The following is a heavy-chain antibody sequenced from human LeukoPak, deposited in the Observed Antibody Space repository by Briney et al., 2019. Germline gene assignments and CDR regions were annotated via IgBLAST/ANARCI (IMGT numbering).Heavy chain of an antibody. CDR2: ISSSSYI. D-gene: IGHD3-22*01. V-gene: IGHV3-21*01. CDR3: ARTPYDSSGYYASDYMDV. J-gene: IGHJ6*03. Sequence: GGSLRLSCAASGFTFSSYSMNWVRQAPGKGLEWVSSISSSSYIYYADSVKGRFTISRDNAKNSLYLQMNSLRAEDTAVYYCARTPYDSSGYYASDYMDVWGKGTTVTVSS. CDR1: GFTFSSYS.